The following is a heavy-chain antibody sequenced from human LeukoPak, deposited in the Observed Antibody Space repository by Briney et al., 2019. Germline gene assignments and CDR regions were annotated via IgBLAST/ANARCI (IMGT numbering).Heavy chain of an antibody. CDR2: IYHSEST. CDR3: ARRAAGDYFDY. V-gene: IGHV4-30-2*01. D-gene: IGHD6-19*01. J-gene: IGHJ4*02. Sequence: KPSETLSLTCIVSGGSISSGGYYWSWIRQPPGKGLEWIGYIYHSESTNYSPSLKSRVTVSVDMSKNQFSLKLSSVTPADTAVYFCARRAAGDYFDYWGQGNLVTVSS. CDR1: GGSISSGGYY.